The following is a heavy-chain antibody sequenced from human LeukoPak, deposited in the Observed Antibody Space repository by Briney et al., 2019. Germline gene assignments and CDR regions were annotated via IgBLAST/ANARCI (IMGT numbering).Heavy chain of an antibody. J-gene: IGHJ2*01. D-gene: IGHD6-19*01. CDR2: ISSRSYI. CDR1: GFTFSSYG. Sequence: PGGSLSLSCAASGFTFSSYGVHWVRQAPGKGLEWVSSISSRSYIYYADSVKGRFTISRDNAKNSLLLQMNSLRADDTAVYYCARDSEPVAGTYWSFDLWGRGTLVTVSS. V-gene: IGHV3-21*01. CDR3: ARDSEPVAGTYWSFDL.